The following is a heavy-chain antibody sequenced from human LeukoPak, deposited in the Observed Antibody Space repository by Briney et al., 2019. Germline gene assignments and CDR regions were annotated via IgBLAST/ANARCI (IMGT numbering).Heavy chain of an antibody. CDR1: GGSISSYH. Sequence: SETLSLTCTVSGGSISSYHWSWIRQPPGKGLEWIGYIYYSGSTNYNPSLKSRVTISVDTSKNQFSLKLSSVTAADTAVYYCARVGSYWAFDYWGQGTLVTVSS. D-gene: IGHD1-26*01. CDR3: ARVGSYWAFDY. J-gene: IGHJ4*02. V-gene: IGHV4-59*01. CDR2: IYYSGST.